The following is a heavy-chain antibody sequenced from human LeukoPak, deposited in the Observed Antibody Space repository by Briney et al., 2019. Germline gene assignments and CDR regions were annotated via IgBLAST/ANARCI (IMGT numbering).Heavy chain of an antibody. D-gene: IGHD3-22*01. V-gene: IGHV4-39*07. CDR3: ARLTYYYDSSGYYYVSYFDY. CDR2: IFYSGST. CDR1: GGSISTSNYY. Sequence: SSETLSLTCTVSGGSISTSNYYWGWIRQPPGKGLEWIGNIFYSGSTYYSPSLRSRVTISLDTSRNQFSLKLSSVTAADTAVYYCARLTYYYDSSGYYYVSYFDYWGQGTLVTVSS. J-gene: IGHJ4*02.